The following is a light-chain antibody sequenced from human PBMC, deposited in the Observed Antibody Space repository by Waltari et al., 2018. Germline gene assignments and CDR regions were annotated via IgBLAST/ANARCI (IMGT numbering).Light chain of an antibody. Sequence: SYVLTQPPSVSVAPGETARISCGGNNIGSISVHWYQQKAGQAPVLVMSYDSDRPSGIPVRFSGSNSGNTATLIIHRVEVGDEADYYCQVWDTGSDHVIFGGGTKLTV. V-gene: IGLV3-21*04. CDR1: NIGSIS. CDR3: QVWDTGSDHVI. J-gene: IGLJ2*01. CDR2: YDS.